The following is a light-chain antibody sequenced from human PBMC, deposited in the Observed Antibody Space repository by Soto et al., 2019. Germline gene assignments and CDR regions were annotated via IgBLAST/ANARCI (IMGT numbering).Light chain of an antibody. J-gene: IGKJ1*01. V-gene: IGKV4-1*01. CDR2: WAS. CDR3: QQYYSIPRT. CDR1: HSVLYNSDNKNY. Sequence: IVMTQSPDSLAASLVERATINCKSSHSVLYNSDNKNYLAWYQQKSGQPPKLLIYWASTRESGVPDRFSGSGSGTDFTLTISSLQAEDVALYYCQQYYSIPRTFGQGTKVEIK.